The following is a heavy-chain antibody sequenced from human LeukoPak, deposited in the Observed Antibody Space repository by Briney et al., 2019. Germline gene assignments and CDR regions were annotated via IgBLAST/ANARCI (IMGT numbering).Heavy chain of an antibody. Sequence: GGSLRLSCAASGLTFSSENMNWVRQAPGMGLEWVSYISSSSDSIYYADSVKGRFTVSRDNAKNSLCLQMNSLRAEDTAIYYCARDDYDNSGSYWGQGTLVTVSS. CDR2: ISSSSDSI. V-gene: IGHV3-48*04. D-gene: IGHD3-22*01. J-gene: IGHJ4*02. CDR1: GLTFSSEN. CDR3: ARDDYDNSGSY.